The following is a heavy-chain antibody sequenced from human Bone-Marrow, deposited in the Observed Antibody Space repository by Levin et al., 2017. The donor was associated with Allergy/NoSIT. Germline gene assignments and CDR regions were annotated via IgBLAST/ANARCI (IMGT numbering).Heavy chain of an antibody. D-gene: IGHD1-26*01. V-gene: IGHV3-15*01. Sequence: GESLKISCAGSGFTFANAWMNWVRQAPGKGLEWVGRVQSTTDGGAIDYAAPVKGRFSISRDDSKNTLYLQMNSLRTEDSAVYYCTTDAVGATFFDYWGQGTLVTVSS. J-gene: IGHJ4*02. CDR1: GFTFANAW. CDR2: VQSTTDGGAI. CDR3: TTDAVGATFFDY.